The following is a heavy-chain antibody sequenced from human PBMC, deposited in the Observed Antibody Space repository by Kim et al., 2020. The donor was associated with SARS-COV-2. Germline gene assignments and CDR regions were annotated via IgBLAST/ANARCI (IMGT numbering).Heavy chain of an antibody. CDR3: ARDRDDYGDSGDAFDI. D-gene: IGHD4-17*01. Sequence: ASVKVSCKASGYTFTSYAMHWVRQAPGQRLEWMGWINAGNGNTKYSQKFQGRVTITRDTSASTAYMELSSLRSEDTAVYYCARDRDDYGDSGDAFDIWGQGTMVTVSS. J-gene: IGHJ3*02. CDR1: GYTFTSYA. V-gene: IGHV1-3*01. CDR2: INAGNGNT.